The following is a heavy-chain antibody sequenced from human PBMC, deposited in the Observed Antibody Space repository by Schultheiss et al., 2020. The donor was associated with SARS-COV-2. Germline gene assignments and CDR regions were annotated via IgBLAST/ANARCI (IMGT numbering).Heavy chain of an antibody. CDR1: GESITSTVYY. V-gene: IGHV4-30-4*08. CDR2: IYYSGST. J-gene: IGHJ4*02. D-gene: IGHD3-22*01. CDR3: ARTYYYDSSGYYYQYYFDY. Sequence: SETLSLTCTVSGESITSTVYYWGWIRQPPGKGLEWIGYIYYSGSTYYNPSLKSRVTISVDTSKNQFSLKLSSVTAADTAVYYCARTYYYDSSGYYYQYYFDYWGQGTLVTVSS.